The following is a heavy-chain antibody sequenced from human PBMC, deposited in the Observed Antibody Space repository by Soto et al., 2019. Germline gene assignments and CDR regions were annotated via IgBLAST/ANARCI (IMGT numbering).Heavy chain of an antibody. Sequence: GGSLRLSCTGSGFTFGYYAMSWSRQAPGKGLEWVGVIRSKAYGGTTESAASVKGRFTISRDDSRSIAYLQMNSLQSEDTGVYYXTRYTSTSRYSYFGMDVWGHGTTVTVSS. CDR1: GFTFGYYA. J-gene: IGHJ6*02. D-gene: IGHD2-2*01. V-gene: IGHV3-49*03. CDR3: TRYTSTSRYSYFGMDV. CDR2: IRSKAYGGTT.